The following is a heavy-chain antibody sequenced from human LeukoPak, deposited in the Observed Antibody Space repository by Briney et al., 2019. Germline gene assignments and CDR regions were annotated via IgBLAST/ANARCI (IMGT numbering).Heavy chain of an antibody. J-gene: IGHJ4*02. V-gene: IGHV4-61*02. Sequence: SETLSLTCTVSGGSISSGSYYWSWLRQPTGQGLEWIGRIYTSGSINYNPSLKSRVTISVDTSKNQFSLKLSSVTAADTAVYYCARRVYSSGWYYFDYWGQGTLVTVSS. CDR3: ARRVYSSGWYYFDY. CDR2: IYTSGSI. D-gene: IGHD6-19*01. CDR1: GGSISSGSYY.